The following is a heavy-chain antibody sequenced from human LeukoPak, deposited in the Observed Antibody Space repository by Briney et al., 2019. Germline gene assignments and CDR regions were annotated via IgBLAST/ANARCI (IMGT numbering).Heavy chain of an antibody. J-gene: IGHJ3*02. Sequence: ASVKVSCKASGYTFTGYYMHWVRQAPGQGLEWMGWINPNSGGTNYAQKFQGRVTMTRYTSISTAYMELSRLRSDDTAVYYCASDFGYCSGGSCYSSFDIWGQGTMVTVSS. CDR2: INPNSGGT. CDR3: ASDFGYCSGGSCYSSFDI. D-gene: IGHD2-15*01. CDR1: GYTFTGYY. V-gene: IGHV1-2*02.